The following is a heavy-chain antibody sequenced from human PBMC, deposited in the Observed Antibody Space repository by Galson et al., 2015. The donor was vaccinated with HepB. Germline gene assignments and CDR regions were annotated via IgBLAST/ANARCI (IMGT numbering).Heavy chain of an antibody. J-gene: IGHJ4*02. D-gene: IGHD6-19*01. CDR1: GYTLTELS. CDR3: ATEATIAVAGTGLLRTDY. Sequence: SVKVSCKVSGYTLTELSMHWVRQAHGKGLEWMGGVDTEDGETIYAQKFQGRVTMTEDTSTDTAYMELSSLRSEDTAVYYCATEATIAVAGTGLLRTDYWGQGTLVTVSS. CDR2: VDTEDGET. V-gene: IGHV1-24*01.